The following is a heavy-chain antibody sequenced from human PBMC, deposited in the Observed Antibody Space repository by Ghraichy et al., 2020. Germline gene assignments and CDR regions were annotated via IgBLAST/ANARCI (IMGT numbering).Heavy chain of an antibody. CDR3: TTDRYYDVTGYHPMAH. J-gene: IGHJ4*02. CDR2: IRNKADGGTT. V-gene: IGHV3-15*01. D-gene: IGHD3-22*01. CDR1: GFTLSNAW. Sequence: GGSLRVSCAASGFTLSNAWMSWIRQAPGKGLEWVGRIRNKADGGTTDYGAPVKGRFTISRDDSKNTLYLQMNSLKTEDTGVYYCTTDRYYDVTGYHPMAHWGQGTLVTVSS.